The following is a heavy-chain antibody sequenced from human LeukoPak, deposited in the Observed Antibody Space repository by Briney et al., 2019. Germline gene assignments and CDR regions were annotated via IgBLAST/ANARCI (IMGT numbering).Heavy chain of an antibody. Sequence: PSETLSLTCTVSGGSISSSSYYWGWIRQPPGKGLEWIGSIYYSGSTYYNPSLKSRVTISVDTSKNQFSLKLSSVTAADTAVYYCARGALVGATTYFDYWGQRTLVTVSS. CDR1: GGSISSSSYY. CDR3: ARGALVGATTYFDY. V-gene: IGHV4-39*07. CDR2: IYYSGST. D-gene: IGHD1-26*01. J-gene: IGHJ4*02.